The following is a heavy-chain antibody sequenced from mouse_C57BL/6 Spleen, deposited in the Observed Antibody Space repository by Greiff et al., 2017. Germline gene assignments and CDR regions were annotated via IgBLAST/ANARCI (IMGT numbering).Heavy chain of an antibody. CDR1: GFSLTSYG. V-gene: IGHV2-6-1*01. D-gene: IGHD2-3*01. J-gene: IGHJ3*01. Sequence: VQLQESGPGLVAPSQSLSITCTVSGFSLTSYGVHWVRQPPGKGLEWLVVIWSDGSTTYNSALKSRLSISKDNSKSQVFLKMNSLQTDDTAMYYCARHDGYYVDWFAYWGQGTLVTVSA. CDR2: IWSDGST. CDR3: ARHDGYYVDWFAY.